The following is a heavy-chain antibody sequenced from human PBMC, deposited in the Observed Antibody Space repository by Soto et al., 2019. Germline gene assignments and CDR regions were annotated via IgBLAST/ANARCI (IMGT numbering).Heavy chain of an antibody. J-gene: IGHJ6*02. CDR1: GGSISSGGYY. D-gene: IGHD6-6*01. Sequence: TLSLTFTVSGGSISSGGYYWSWIRQHPGKGLEWIGYIYYSGSTYYNPSLKSRVTISVDTSKNQFSLKLSSVTAADTAVYYCARDPGIAARTGGYYGMDVWGQGTTVTVSS. V-gene: IGHV4-31*03. CDR2: IYYSGST. CDR3: ARDPGIAARTGGYYGMDV.